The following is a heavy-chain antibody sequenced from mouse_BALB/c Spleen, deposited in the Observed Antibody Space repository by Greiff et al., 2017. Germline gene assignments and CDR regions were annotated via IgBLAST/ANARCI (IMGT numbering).Heavy chain of an antibody. CDR3: ARDYDYDEYYAMDY. Sequence: QVQLKQSAAELARPGASVKMSCKASGYTFTSYTMHWVKQRPGQGLEWIGYINPSSGYTEYNQKFKDKTTLTADKSSSTAYMQLSSLTSEDSAVYYCARDYDYDEYYAMDYWGQGTSVTVSS. CDR2: INPSSGYT. D-gene: IGHD2-4*01. CDR1: GYTFTSYT. J-gene: IGHJ4*01. V-gene: IGHV1-4*02.